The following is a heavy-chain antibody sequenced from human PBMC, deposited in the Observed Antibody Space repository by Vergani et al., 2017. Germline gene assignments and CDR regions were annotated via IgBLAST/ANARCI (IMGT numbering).Heavy chain of an antibody. V-gene: IGHV3-23*01. CDR3: AKGVYCSSTSCYEGRGYYYGMGF. J-gene: IGHJ6*02. Sequence: EVQLLESGGGLVQPGGSLRLSCAASGFTFSSYAMSWVRQVPGKGLEWVSGISGSGGNTYYANSVKGRFTISRDNSKNTLYLQMNSLRADDTAVYYCAKGVYCSSTSCYEGRGYYYGMGFWGQGTTVTFSS. CDR2: ISGSGGNT. CDR1: GFTFSSYA. D-gene: IGHD2-2*01.